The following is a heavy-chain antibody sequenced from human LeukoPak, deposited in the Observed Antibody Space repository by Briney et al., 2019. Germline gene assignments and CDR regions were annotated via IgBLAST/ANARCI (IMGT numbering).Heavy chain of an antibody. Sequence: ASVKVSCKASGFTFTSSAMQWVRQARGQRLEWIGWIVVGSGNTNYAQKFQERVTITRDMSTSTAYMELRSLRSDDTAVYYCAREWYSSGWYSYYYYYMDVWGKGTTVTVSS. CDR3: AREWYSSGWYSYYYYYMDV. CDR2: IVVGSGNT. CDR1: GFTFTSSA. D-gene: IGHD6-19*01. V-gene: IGHV1-58*02. J-gene: IGHJ6*03.